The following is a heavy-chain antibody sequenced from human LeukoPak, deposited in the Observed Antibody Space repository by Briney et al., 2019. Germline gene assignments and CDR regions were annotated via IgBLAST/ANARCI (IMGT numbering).Heavy chain of an antibody. CDR2: IYYSGST. J-gene: IGHJ3*02. D-gene: IGHD1-26*01. CDR3: ARDRKAAWEGAFDI. V-gene: IGHV4-59*01. CDR1: GGSISSYY. Sequence: SETLSLTCTVSGGSISSYYWSWIRQPPGKGLEWIGYIYYSGSTNYNPSLKSRVTISVDTSKNQFYLKLSSVTAADTAVYYCARDRKAAWEGAFDIWGQGTMVTVSS.